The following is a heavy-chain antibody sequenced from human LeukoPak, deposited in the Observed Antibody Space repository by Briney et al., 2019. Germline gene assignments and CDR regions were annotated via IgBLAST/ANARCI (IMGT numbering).Heavy chain of an antibody. D-gene: IGHD6-13*01. Sequence: SETLSLTCTVSGGSISSGGYYWSWIRQPPGKGLEWIGYIYHSGSTYYNPSLKSRVTISVDRSKNQFSLKLSSVTAADTAVYYCARAIAAAAGGWFDPWGQGTLVTVSS. CDR1: GGSISSGGYY. V-gene: IGHV4-30-2*01. J-gene: IGHJ5*02. CDR2: IYHSGST. CDR3: ARAIAAAAGGWFDP.